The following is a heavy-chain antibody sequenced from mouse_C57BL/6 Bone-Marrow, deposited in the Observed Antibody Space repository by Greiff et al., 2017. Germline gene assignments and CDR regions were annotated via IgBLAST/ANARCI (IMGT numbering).Heavy chain of an antibody. J-gene: IGHJ4*01. V-gene: IGHV1-59*01. CDR2: IDPSDSYT. CDR3: ARDGYGYYAMDY. D-gene: IGHD2-2*01. CDR1: GYTFTSYW. Sequence: QVQLQQPGAELVRPGNSVKLSCKASGYTFTSYWMHWVKQRPGQGLEWIGVIDPSDSYTNYNQKFKGKATLTVDTSSSTAYMQLSSLTSEDSSVYYCARDGYGYYAMDYWGQGTSVTVSS.